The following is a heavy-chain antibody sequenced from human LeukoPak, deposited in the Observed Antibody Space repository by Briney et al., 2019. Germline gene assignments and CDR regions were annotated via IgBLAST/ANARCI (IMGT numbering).Heavy chain of an antibody. D-gene: IGHD3-3*01. J-gene: IGHJ4*02. Sequence: SETLSLTCTVSGGSISSYYWSWIRQPPGKGLEGIGYIYYSGSTNYNPSLKSRVTISVDTSKNQFSLKLSSVTAADTAVYYCARHLVLEWLLYLDYWGQGTLVTVSS. CDR2: IYYSGST. CDR1: GGSISSYY. V-gene: IGHV4-59*08. CDR3: ARHLVLEWLLYLDY.